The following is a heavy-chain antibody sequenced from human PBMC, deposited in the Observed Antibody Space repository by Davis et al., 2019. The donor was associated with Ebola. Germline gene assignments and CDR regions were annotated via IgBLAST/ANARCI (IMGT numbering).Heavy chain of an antibody. CDR3: AAEEGALKRLEY. CDR2: INPKEGNT. Sequence: ASVKVSCKASGYTFTSYHMHWVRQAPGQGLEWMGIINPKEGNTNYAQNFQGRVTMTRDTSTSTVYMELSSLISDDTAVYYCAAEEGALKRLEYWGQGTQVIVSS. J-gene: IGHJ4*02. D-gene: IGHD3-16*01. CDR1: GYTFTSYH. V-gene: IGHV1-46*01.